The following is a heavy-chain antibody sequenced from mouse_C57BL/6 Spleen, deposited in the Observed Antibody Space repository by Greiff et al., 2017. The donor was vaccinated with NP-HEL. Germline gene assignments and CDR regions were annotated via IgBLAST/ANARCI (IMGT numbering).Heavy chain of an antibody. CDR3: ARAYSNYYAMDY. Sequence: ESGPGLVKPSQSLSLTCSVTGYSITSGYYWNWIRQFPGNKLEWMGYISYDGSNNYNPSLKNRISITRDTSKNQFFLKLNSVTTEDTATYYCARAYSNYYAMDYWGQGTSVTVSS. CDR1: GYSITSGYY. V-gene: IGHV3-6*01. J-gene: IGHJ4*01. D-gene: IGHD2-5*01. CDR2: ISYDGSN.